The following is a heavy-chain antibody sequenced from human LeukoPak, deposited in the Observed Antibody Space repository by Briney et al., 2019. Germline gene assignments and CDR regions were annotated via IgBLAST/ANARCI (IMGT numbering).Heavy chain of an antibody. D-gene: IGHD6-13*01. J-gene: IGHJ4*02. Sequence: PGGSLRLSCAASGFTFSSYGMHWVRQPPGKGLEWVAVIWYDGSNKYYADSVKGRFTISRDNSENTMYLQMNSLRAEDTALYYCARDGETTGSISSWFDYWGQGTLVTVSS. V-gene: IGHV3-33*01. CDR1: GFTFSSYG. CDR2: IWYDGSNK. CDR3: ARDGETTGSISSWFDY.